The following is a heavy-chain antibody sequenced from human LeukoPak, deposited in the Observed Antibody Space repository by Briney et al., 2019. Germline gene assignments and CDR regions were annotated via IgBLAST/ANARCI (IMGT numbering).Heavy chain of an antibody. Sequence: PSETLSLTCAVSGGSISSGGYSWSWIRQPPGKGLEWIGYIYHSGSTYYNPSLKSRATISVDRSKNQFSLKLSSVTAADTAVYYCARAPDSSYYDYWGQGTLVTVSS. V-gene: IGHV4-30-2*01. CDR1: GGSISSGGYS. CDR3: ARAPDSSYYDY. J-gene: IGHJ4*02. CDR2: IYHSGST.